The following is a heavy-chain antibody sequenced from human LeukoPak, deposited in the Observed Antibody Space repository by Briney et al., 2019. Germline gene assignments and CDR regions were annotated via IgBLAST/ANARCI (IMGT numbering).Heavy chain of an antibody. Sequence: SETLSLTCTVSGGSISSYYWSWIRQPPGKGLEWIGYIYYSGSTNYNPSLKSRVTISVDTSKNQFSLKLSSVTAADTAVYYCARGGGSCYVCGDSWGQGNLVTVSS. CDR2: IYYSGST. D-gene: IGHD2-15*01. CDR1: GGSISSYY. V-gene: IGHV4-59*12. J-gene: IGHJ4*02. CDR3: ARGGGSCYVCGDS.